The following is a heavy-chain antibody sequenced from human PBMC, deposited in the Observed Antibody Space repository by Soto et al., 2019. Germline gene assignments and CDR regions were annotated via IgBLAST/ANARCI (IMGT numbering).Heavy chain of an antibody. J-gene: IGHJ4*02. CDR3: AKDYYDSSGLIDY. Sequence: GGSLRLSCAASGFTFSSYGMHWVRQAPGKGLEWVAVISYDGSNKYYADSVKGRFTISRDNSKNTLYLQMNSLRAEDTAVYYCAKDYYDSSGLIDYWGQGTLVTVSS. CDR1: GFTFSSYG. D-gene: IGHD3-22*01. CDR2: ISYDGSNK. V-gene: IGHV3-30*18.